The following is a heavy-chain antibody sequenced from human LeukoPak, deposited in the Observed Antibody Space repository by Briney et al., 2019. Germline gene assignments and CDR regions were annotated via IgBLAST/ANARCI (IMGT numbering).Heavy chain of an antibody. V-gene: IGHV3-23*01. Sequence: GGSLRLSCAASGFTFSSYAMSWVRQAPGKGLEWVSAISGSGGSTYYADSVKGRFTISRDNSKNTLYLKMNSLRAEDTAVYYCAKDQYYYDSSGYYDYWGQGTLVTVSS. CDR3: AKDQYYYDSSGYYDY. CDR1: GFTFSSYA. D-gene: IGHD3-22*01. CDR2: ISGSGGST. J-gene: IGHJ4*02.